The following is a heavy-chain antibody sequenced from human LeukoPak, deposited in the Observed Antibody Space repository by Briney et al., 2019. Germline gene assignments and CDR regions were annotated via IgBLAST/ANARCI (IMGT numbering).Heavy chain of an antibody. CDR1: GVNFDDYA. CDR2: LNWDSRSM. Sequence: GGSLRLSCAASGVNFDDYAMHWVRQSPGTGLEWVAGLNWDSRSMAYADSVRGRFTISRDNTKNSVYLQMSSLRAEDTAAYFCAKGDPQSVGGVYYFEYWGQGSLVTVSS. J-gene: IGHJ4*02. V-gene: IGHV3-9*01. D-gene: IGHD2-8*02. CDR3: AKGDPQSVGGVYYFEY.